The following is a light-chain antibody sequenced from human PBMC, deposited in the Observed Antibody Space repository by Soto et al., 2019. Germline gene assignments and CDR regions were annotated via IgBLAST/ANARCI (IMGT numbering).Light chain of an antibody. V-gene: IGLV1-47*02. CDR2: SNN. Sequence: QSVLTQPPSASGTPGQRVTISCSGSSSNIGSNYVYWYQQLPGTAPKLLIYSNNQRPSGVPDRFSGSKYGTSSSLAISVLRSEDEADYYCATWDDSLSGYVFGTGTKVTVL. J-gene: IGLJ1*01. CDR1: SSNIGSNY. CDR3: ATWDDSLSGYV.